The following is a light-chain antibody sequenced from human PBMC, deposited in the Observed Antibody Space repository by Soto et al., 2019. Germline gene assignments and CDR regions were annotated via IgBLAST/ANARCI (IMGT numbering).Light chain of an antibody. J-gene: IGLJ1*01. V-gene: IGLV1-44*01. CDR1: TSNIGSNT. Sequence: QSVLTQSPSASGTPGQRVTISCSGSTSNIGSNTVNWYQHFPGTAPKPLIYSNNQRPSGVPDRFSGSKSGTSASLAISGLQSEDEADYYCAAWDDSLNGPVFGTGTKLTVL. CDR2: SNN. CDR3: AAWDDSLNGPV.